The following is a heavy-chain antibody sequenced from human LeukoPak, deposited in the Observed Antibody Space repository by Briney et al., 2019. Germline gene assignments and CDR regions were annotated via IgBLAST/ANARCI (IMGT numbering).Heavy chain of an antibody. V-gene: IGHV7-4-1*02. CDR3: ARGGSTVPFDY. CDR2: INTNTGNP. Sequence: ASVKVSCKASGYTFTGYHMHWVRQAPGQGLEWMGWINTNTGNPTYAQGFTGRFVFSLDTSVSTAYLQISSLKAEDTAVYYCARGGSTVPFDYWGQGTLVTVSS. D-gene: IGHD4-17*01. J-gene: IGHJ4*02. CDR1: GYTFTGYH.